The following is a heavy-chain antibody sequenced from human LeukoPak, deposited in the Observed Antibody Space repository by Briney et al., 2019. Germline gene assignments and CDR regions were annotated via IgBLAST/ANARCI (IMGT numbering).Heavy chain of an antibody. CDR2: ISMNRCYI. J-gene: IGHJ4*02. CDR1: GFTFSSYT. Sequence: GGSLRLSCESSGFTFSSYTMNGVPQPRGKGLEGVSSISMNRCYIHYADSVKDRFTIPRHNAKNTLHRHMNNLRAEDTAVYYCARDGVVIPYSSSWYEDDDYFDYWGQGTLVTVSS. V-gene: IGHV3-21*01. D-gene: IGHD6-13*01. CDR3: ARDGVVIPYSSSWYEDDDYFDY.